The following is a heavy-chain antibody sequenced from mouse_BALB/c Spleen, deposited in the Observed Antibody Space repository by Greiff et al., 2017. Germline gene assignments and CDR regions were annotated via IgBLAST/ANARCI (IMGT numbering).Heavy chain of an antibody. Sequence: DVKLVESGGGLVKPGGSLKLSCAASGFTFSDYYMSWVRQTPEKRLEWVATISDGGSYTYYPDSVKGRFTISRDNAKNNLYLQMSSLKSEDTAMYYCARAGLPLYAMDYWGQGTSVTVSS. J-gene: IGHJ4*01. CDR1: GFTFSDYY. CDR3: ARAGLPLYAMDY. D-gene: IGHD2-10*01. CDR2: ISDGGSYT. V-gene: IGHV5-4*02.